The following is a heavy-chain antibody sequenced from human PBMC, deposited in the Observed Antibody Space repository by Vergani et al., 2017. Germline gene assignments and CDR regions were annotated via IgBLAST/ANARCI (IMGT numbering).Heavy chain of an antibody. J-gene: IGHJ6*02. CDR2: IIPIFGTA. Sequence: QVQLVQSGAEVKKPGSSVKVSCKASGGTFSSYAISWVRQAPGQGLEWMGGIIPIFGTANYAQKFQGRVTITADESTSTAYMERSSLRSEDTAVYYCARDSRALSIVVVPAAHPMDVWGQGTTVTVSS. V-gene: IGHV1-69*12. D-gene: IGHD2-2*01. CDR1: GGTFSSYA. CDR3: ARDSRALSIVVVPAAHPMDV.